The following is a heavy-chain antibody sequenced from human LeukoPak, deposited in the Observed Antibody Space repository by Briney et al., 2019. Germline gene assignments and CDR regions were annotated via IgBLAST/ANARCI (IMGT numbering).Heavy chain of an antibody. Sequence: GGSLRLSCAASGFTFSSYAMHWVRQAPGKGLEWVAVISYDGSNKYYADSVKGRFTISRDNSKNTLYLQMNSLRAEDTAVYYCATESERIPMIQGAFDIWGQGTMVTVSS. CDR1: GFTFSSYA. V-gene: IGHV3-30*04. D-gene: IGHD3-22*01. J-gene: IGHJ3*02. CDR2: ISYDGSNK. CDR3: ATESERIPMIQGAFDI.